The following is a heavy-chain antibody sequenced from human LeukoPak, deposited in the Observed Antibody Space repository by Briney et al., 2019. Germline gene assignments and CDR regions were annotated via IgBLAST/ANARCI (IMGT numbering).Heavy chain of an antibody. CDR2: IYSGGST. V-gene: IGHV3-66*02. CDR1: GFTVSSNY. Sequence: GGSLRLSCAASGFTVSSNYMSWVRQAPGKGLEWVSVIYSGGSTYYADSVKGRFTISRDNSKNTLYLQMNSLRAEDTAVYYCAKDHKYRIAAAGRGWYFDYWGQGTLVTVSS. D-gene: IGHD6-13*01. CDR3: AKDHKYRIAAAGRGWYFDY. J-gene: IGHJ4*02.